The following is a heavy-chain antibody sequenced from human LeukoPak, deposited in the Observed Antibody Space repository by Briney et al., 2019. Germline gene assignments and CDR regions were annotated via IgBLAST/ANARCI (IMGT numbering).Heavy chain of an antibody. CDR2: ISSSSSTI. CDR3: ARGVGYYGSGSYYFDY. CDR1: GFTFSSYS. D-gene: IGHD3-10*01. J-gene: IGHJ4*02. Sequence: PGGSLRLSCAASGFTFSSYSMNWVRQAPGKGLEWVSYISSSSSTIYYADSVKGRFTISRDNAKNSLYLQMNSLRAEDTAVYYCARGVGYYGSGSYYFDYWGQGTLVTVSS. V-gene: IGHV3-48*01.